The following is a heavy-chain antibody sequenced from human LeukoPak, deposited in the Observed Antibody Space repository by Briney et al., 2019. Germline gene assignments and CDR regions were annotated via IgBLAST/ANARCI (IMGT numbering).Heavy chain of an antibody. V-gene: IGHV4-34*01. CDR2: INHSGST. CDR1: GGSFSGYY. CDR3: ARGRLSTYLPYFQH. Sequence: PSETLSLTCAVYGGSFSGYYWSWIRQPPGKGLEWIGEINHSGSTNYNPSLKSRVTISVDTSKNQFSLKLSSVTAADTALYYCARGRLSTYLPYFQHCGQGTLVTVSS. D-gene: IGHD2-2*02. J-gene: IGHJ1*01.